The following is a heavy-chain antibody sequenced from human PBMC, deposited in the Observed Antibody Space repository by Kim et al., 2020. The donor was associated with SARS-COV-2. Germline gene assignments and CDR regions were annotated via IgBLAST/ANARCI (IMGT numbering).Heavy chain of an antibody. Sequence: GGSLRLSCAASGFTFSSYAMSWVRQAPGKGLEWVAAISGSGGSTYYADSVKGRFTISRDNSKNTLYLQMNSLRAEDTAVYYCAKDKDILTGWGFDYWGQGTLVTVSS. CDR2: ISGSGGST. V-gene: IGHV3-23*01. D-gene: IGHD3-9*01. J-gene: IGHJ4*02. CDR3: AKDKDILTGWGFDY. CDR1: GFTFSSYA.